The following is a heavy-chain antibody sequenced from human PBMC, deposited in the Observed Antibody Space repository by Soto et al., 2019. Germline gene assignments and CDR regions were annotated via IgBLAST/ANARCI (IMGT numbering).Heavy chain of an antibody. Sequence: PGGSLRLSCAASGFTFSSYGMHWVRQAPGKGLEWVAVISYDGSNKYYADSVKGRFTISRDNSKNTLYLQMNSLRAEDTAVYYCAKESQRLGELSQNYYYGMDGWGQGTTVTVSS. CDR2: ISYDGSNK. D-gene: IGHD3-16*02. CDR1: GFTFSSYG. J-gene: IGHJ6*02. CDR3: AKESQRLGELSQNYYYGMDG. V-gene: IGHV3-30*18.